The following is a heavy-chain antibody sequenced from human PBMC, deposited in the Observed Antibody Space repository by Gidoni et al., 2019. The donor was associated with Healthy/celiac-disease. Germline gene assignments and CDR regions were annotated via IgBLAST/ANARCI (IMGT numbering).Heavy chain of an antibody. V-gene: IGHV3-15*01. CDR2: IKSKTDGGTT. CDR3: TTADYSYYYYYGMDV. J-gene: IGHJ6*02. D-gene: IGHD4-4*01. CDR1: GLTFIIAW. Sequence: DVQLVESGRGLVKPGGSLRFSFAHSGLTFIIAWMSWVRQGPGKGLECVGRIKSKTDGGTTDYAAPVKGRFTISRDDSKNTLYLQMNSLKTEDTAVYYCTTADYSYYYYYGMDVWGQGTTVTVSS.